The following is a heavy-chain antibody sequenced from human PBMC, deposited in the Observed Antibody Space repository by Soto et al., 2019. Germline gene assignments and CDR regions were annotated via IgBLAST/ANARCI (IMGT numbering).Heavy chain of an antibody. CDR3: ARDEDAAMPHFFDY. V-gene: IGHV1-18*04. CDR2: ISAYNGNT. D-gene: IGHD5-18*01. CDR1: GYTFTSYG. J-gene: IGHJ4*02. Sequence: ASVKVSCKASGYTFTSYGISWVRQAPGQGLEWMGWISAYNGNTNYAQKLRGRVTMTTDTSTSTAYMELRSLRSDDTAVYYCARDEDAAMPHFFDYWGQGTPVTVSS.